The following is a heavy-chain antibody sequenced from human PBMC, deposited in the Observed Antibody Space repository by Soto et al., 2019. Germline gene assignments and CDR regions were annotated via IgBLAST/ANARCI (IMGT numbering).Heavy chain of an antibody. CDR3: AKKRITMVRGVAFDY. D-gene: IGHD3-10*01. CDR1: GFTFSSYG. Sequence: QVQLVESGGGVVQPGRSLRLSCAASGFTFSSYGMHWARQAPGKGLEWVAVISYDGSNKYYADSVKGRFTISRDNSKNTLYLQMNSLRAEDTAVYYCAKKRITMVRGVAFDYWGQGTLVTVSS. V-gene: IGHV3-30*18. J-gene: IGHJ4*02. CDR2: ISYDGSNK.